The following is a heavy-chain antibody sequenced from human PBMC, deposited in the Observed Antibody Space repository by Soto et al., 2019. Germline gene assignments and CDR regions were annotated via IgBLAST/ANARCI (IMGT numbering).Heavy chain of an antibody. CDR2: IRGSGGST. CDR3: ARTVTSFDY. J-gene: IGHJ4*02. D-gene: IGHD3-10*01. V-gene: IGHV3-23*01. CDR1: GLTCSSYP. Sequence: RRLSSAAAGLTCSSYPMSWVRQAPGKGLEWVSAIRGSGGSTYYADSAKGRVTISRDDPKNTLYLHMKSLRAEDTAVYYCARTVTSFDYWGQGTLVTVSS.